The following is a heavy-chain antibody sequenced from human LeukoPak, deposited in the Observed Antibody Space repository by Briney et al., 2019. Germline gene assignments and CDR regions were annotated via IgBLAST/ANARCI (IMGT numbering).Heavy chain of an antibody. Sequence: GGFLRLSCAASRFSFSNYWMHWVRQAPGKGLVWVSRVKSDGSNPSYADSVRGRFTISRDNAENMLYLQMNILGAEDTAVYYCARDIVSGSGSLDYWGQGTLVTVSS. CDR2: VKSDGSNP. J-gene: IGHJ4*02. CDR1: RFSFSNYW. D-gene: IGHD3-10*01. V-gene: IGHV3-74*01. CDR3: ARDIVSGSGSLDY.